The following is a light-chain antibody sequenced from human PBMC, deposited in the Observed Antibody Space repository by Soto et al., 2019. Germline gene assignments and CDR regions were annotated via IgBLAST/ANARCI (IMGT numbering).Light chain of an antibody. CDR1: SSDVGGYNY. J-gene: IGLJ3*02. CDR2: EVS. CDR3: SSYTSSTTRV. V-gene: IGLV2-14*01. Sequence: QSVLTQPASVSGSPGQSITISCTGTSSDVGGYNYVSWYQQHPGKAPKLMIYEVSNRPSGVSNRFSGSKSGNTASLTISGLQAEDEGDCYCSSYTSSTTRVFGGATKLTVL.